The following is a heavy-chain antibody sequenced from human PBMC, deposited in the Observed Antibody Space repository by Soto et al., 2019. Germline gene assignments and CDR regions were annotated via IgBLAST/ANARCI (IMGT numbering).Heavy chain of an antibody. CDR3: ARGKGMEENYFYYGLDI. D-gene: IGHD1-1*01. J-gene: IGHJ6*02. CDR2: LNGGTGQT. V-gene: IGHV1-3*01. CDR1: GYTFSTYA. Sequence: AASVKGSCKASGYTFSTYAMHWVRQAPGQSLEWMGWLNGGTGQTRYSQKFQDRVVITRDTSASTGYMELSSLTSEDTAVYYCARGKGMEENYFYYGLDIWGQGTTVTVYS.